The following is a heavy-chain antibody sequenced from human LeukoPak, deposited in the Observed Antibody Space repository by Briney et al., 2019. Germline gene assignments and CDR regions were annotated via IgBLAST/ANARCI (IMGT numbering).Heavy chain of an antibody. Sequence: GGPLRLSCAASGFTFSSYWMSWVRQAPGKGLEWVANMKQDGSEIYYVDTVKGRFTISRDNAKNSLYLQINSLRAEDTAVYYCARESTYNYAYALDYWGQGILVTVSS. J-gene: IGHJ4*02. CDR1: GFTFSSYW. CDR3: ARESTYNYAYALDY. V-gene: IGHV3-7*01. CDR2: MKQDGSEI. D-gene: IGHD5-18*01.